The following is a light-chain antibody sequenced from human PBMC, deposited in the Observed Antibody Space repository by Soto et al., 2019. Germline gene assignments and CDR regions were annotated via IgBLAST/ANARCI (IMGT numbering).Light chain of an antibody. V-gene: IGKV3-20*01. CDR1: QSVSNFY. CDR2: GAS. CDR3: QQGARSPWT. Sequence: EIVLTQSPGTLSLSPGERATLSCRASQSVSNFYLAWYQQKPGQSPRLLISGASSRAAGIPDRFSGGGSGTDVTLTISRLEPEDFAVYYCQQGARSPWTFGQGTKVEIK. J-gene: IGKJ1*01.